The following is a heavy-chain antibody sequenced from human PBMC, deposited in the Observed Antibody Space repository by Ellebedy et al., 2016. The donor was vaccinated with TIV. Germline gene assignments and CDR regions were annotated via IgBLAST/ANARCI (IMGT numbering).Heavy chain of an antibody. CDR1: GFTFRSYN. Sequence: GESLKISCAASGFTFRSYNIIWVRQAPGKGLEWISYISSDTLTTEYADSVKGRFTISRDTAKNSVYLQMKSLRAEDTAVYFCARDMGRWLQFLGFWGQGTLVTVSS. CDR2: ISSDTLTT. D-gene: IGHD5-24*01. J-gene: IGHJ4*02. CDR3: ARDMGRWLQFLGF. V-gene: IGHV3-48*04.